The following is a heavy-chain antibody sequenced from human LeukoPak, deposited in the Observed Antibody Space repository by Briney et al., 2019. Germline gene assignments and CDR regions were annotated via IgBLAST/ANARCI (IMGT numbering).Heavy chain of an antibody. CDR2: ISSSSRTI. Sequence: GGSLRLSCAASGFTFSSYSMNWVRQAPGKGLEGVSYISSSSRTIYYADSVQGRFTISRDNAKHSLYLQMNSLRAEDTAVYYCARAWEVDYWGQGTLVTVSS. CDR1: GFTFSSYS. J-gene: IGHJ4*02. V-gene: IGHV3-48*01. D-gene: IGHD1-26*01. CDR3: ARAWEVDY.